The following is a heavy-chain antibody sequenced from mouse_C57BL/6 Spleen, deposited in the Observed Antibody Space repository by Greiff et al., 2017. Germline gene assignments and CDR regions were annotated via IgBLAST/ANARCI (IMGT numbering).Heavy chain of an antibody. V-gene: IGHV1-55*01. J-gene: IGHJ1*03. D-gene: IGHD2-5*01. Sequence: QVQLQQPGAELVKPGASVKMSCKASGYTFTSYWITWVKQRPGQGLEWIGDIYPGSGSTNYNEKFKSKATLTVDTASSTAYMQLSSLTSEDSAVYYCAREDYSNHWYFDVWGTGTTVTVSS. CDR2: IYPGSGST. CDR3: AREDYSNHWYFDV. CDR1: GYTFTSYW.